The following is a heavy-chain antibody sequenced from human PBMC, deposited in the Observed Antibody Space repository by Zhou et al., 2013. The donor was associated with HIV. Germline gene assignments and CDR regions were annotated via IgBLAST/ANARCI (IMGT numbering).Heavy chain of an antibody. Sequence: QVHLVQSGTEVKKPGSSVRVPCKTSGGTFTGYAITWVRQAPGQGLEWMGRIIPIFGTANYAQKFQGRVTITTDESTSTAYMELSSLRSEDTAVYYCARGDYYDSSGLDYWGQGTLVTVSS. J-gene: IGHJ4*02. CDR1: GGTFTGYA. CDR3: ARGDYYDSSGLDY. D-gene: IGHD3-22*01. CDR2: IIPIFGTA. V-gene: IGHV1-69*05.